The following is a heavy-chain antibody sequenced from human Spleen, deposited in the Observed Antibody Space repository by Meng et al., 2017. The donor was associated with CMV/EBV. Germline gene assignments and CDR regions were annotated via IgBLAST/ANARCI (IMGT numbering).Heavy chain of an antibody. V-gene: IGHV1-18*01. D-gene: IGHD5-12*01. J-gene: IGHJ4*02. CDR1: GYTFTNYG. Sequence: ASVKVSCKASGYTFTNYGISWVRQAPGQGLEWMGWISAYNGNTNFAQNLQDRVTMTTDTSTSTAYMELRRLRTDDTAVYYCACGGYFGDYWGQGTLVTVSS. CDR3: ACGGYFGDY. CDR2: ISAYNGNT.